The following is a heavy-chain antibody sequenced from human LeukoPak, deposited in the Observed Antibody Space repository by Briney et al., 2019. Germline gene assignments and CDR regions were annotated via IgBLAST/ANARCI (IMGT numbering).Heavy chain of an antibody. Sequence: PSETLFLSCTVSGVSISSNSDHWGRLRQPPGQGLEWIGTLYYSGSSYYNPSLKSRVSIAVDTSKNQFSLRLSSVTAADTAVYYCGVMIRGTFDYWGQGTLVTVSS. V-gene: IGHV4-39*01. CDR1: GVSISSNSDH. D-gene: IGHD3-10*01. CDR3: GVMIRGTFDY. CDR2: LYYSGSS. J-gene: IGHJ4*02.